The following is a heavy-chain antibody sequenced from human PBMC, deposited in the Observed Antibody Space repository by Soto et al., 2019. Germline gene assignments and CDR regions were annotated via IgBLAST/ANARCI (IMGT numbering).Heavy chain of an antibody. Sequence: QVQLVQSGAEVKKPGASVKVSCKASGYTFTSYAMHWVRQAPGQRLEWMGWINAGNGNTKYSQKFQGRVTITRDTSVSTAYMELSSLRSEDTAVYYCARDAWPLNWIWGYWGQGTLVTVSS. D-gene: IGHD1-1*01. CDR2: INAGNGNT. CDR3: ARDAWPLNWIWGY. J-gene: IGHJ4*02. V-gene: IGHV1-3*01. CDR1: GYTFTSYA.